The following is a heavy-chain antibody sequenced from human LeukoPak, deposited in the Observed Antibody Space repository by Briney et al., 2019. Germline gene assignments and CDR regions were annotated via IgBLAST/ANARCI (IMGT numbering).Heavy chain of an antibody. J-gene: IGHJ5*02. CDR3: ARINCGGDCYLRGPWFDP. CDR2: ISAYNGNT. CDR1: GYTFTSYG. D-gene: IGHD2-21*02. Sequence: GASVKVSCKASGYTFTSYGISWVRQAPGQGLEWMGWISAYNGNTNYAQKLQGRVTMTTDTSTSTAYMELRSLRSDDTAVYYCARINCGGDCYLRGPWFDPWGQGTLVTVSS. V-gene: IGHV1-18*01.